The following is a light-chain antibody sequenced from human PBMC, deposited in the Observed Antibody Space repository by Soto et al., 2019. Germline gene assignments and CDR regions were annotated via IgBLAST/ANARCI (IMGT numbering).Light chain of an antibody. V-gene: IGKV3-15*01. Sequence: DIVMTQSPATLSVSPGEGATLTCRASQSVGTKIAWYQQKPGQAPRLLIYDASTRATGVPPRFGGSGSGTDFTLTISSLQSEDFAVYCWQQYGSSPRTFGQGTKVDIK. J-gene: IGKJ1*01. CDR3: QQYGSSPRT. CDR2: DAS. CDR1: QSVGTK.